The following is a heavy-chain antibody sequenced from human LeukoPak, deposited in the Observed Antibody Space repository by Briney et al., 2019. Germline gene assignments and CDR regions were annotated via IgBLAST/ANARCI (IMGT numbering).Heavy chain of an antibody. J-gene: IGHJ3*02. V-gene: IGHV1-24*01. CDR3: ATGKRSNDAFDI. D-gene: IGHD1-1*01. CDR1: GYTLTELS. Sequence: ASVKVSCKVSGYTLTELSMHWVRQAPGRGLEWMGNFDPGDAETIYAQKFQGGLTMTEDRSTDTAYMELSSLRSEDTAVYYCATGKRSNDAFDIWGQGTLVTVSS. CDR2: FDPGDAET.